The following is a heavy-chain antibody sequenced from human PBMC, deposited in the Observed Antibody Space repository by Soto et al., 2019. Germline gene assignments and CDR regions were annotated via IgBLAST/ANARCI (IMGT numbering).Heavy chain of an antibody. CDR2: IKQDGSEK. Sequence: EVQLVESGGGLVQPGGSLRLSCAASGFTFSSYWMSWVRQAPGKGLEWVANIKQDGSEKYYVDSVKGRFTISRDNAKNSRYLQMNSLRAEDTAVYYCERDRRGSYGYGDWFVPWGQGPLVTVSS. D-gene: IGHD5-18*01. J-gene: IGHJ5*02. CDR1: GFTFSSYW. V-gene: IGHV3-7*01. CDR3: ERDRRGSYGYGDWFVP.